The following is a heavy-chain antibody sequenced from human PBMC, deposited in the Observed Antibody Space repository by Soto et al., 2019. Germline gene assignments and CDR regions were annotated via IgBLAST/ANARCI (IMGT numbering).Heavy chain of an antibody. CDR1: GFTFSSYA. CDR2: ISGSGGST. J-gene: IGHJ4*02. D-gene: IGHD5-12*01. V-gene: IGHV3-23*01. Sequence: PGGSLRLSCAASGFTFSSYAMSWVRQAPGKGLEWVSAISGSGGSTYYADSVKGRFTISRDNSKNTLYLQMNSLRAEDTAVYYCAKSPYGGVYGYNLCWGQGTLVTVSS. CDR3: AKSPYGGVYGYNLC.